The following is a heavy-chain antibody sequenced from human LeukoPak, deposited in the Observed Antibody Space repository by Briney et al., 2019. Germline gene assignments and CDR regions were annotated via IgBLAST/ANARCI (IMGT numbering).Heavy chain of an antibody. CDR1: GGSFSGYY. V-gene: IGHV4-34*01. D-gene: IGHD6-19*01. CDR2: INHSGST. J-gene: IGHJ4*02. Sequence: SETLSLTCAVYGGSFSGYYWSWIRQPPGKGLEWIGEINHSGSTNYNPSLKSRVTISVDTSKNKFSLKLSSVTAADTAVYYCARRQGYSSGLYYWGQGTLVTVSS. CDR3: ARRQGYSSGLYY.